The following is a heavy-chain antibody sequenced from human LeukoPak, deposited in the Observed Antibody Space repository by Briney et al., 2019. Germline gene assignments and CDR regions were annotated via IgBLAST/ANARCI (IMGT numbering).Heavy chain of an antibody. Sequence: SETLSLTCAVYGGSFSGYYWSWIRQPPGKGLEWIGEINHSGSTNYNPSLKSRVTISVDTSKNQFSLKLSSATAADTAVYYCAITGYSSSYDYWGQGTLVTVSS. CDR3: AITGYSSSYDY. V-gene: IGHV4-34*01. D-gene: IGHD6-13*01. CDR2: INHSGST. J-gene: IGHJ4*02. CDR1: GGSFSGYY.